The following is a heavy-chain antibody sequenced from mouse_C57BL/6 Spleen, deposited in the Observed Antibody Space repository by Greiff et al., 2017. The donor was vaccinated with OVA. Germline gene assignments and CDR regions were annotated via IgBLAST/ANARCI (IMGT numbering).Heavy chain of an antibody. D-gene: IGHD1-1*01. CDR3: ARPFITTVVAHWYFDV. V-gene: IGHV1-69*01. CDR2: IDPSDSYT. CDR1: GYTFTSYW. Sequence: VKLQQPGAELVMPGASVKLSCKASGYTFTSYWMHWVKQRPGQGLEWIGEIDPSDSYTNYNQKFKGKSTLTVDKSSSTAYMQLSSLTSEDSAVYYCARPFITTVVAHWYFDVWGTGTTVTVSS. J-gene: IGHJ1*03.